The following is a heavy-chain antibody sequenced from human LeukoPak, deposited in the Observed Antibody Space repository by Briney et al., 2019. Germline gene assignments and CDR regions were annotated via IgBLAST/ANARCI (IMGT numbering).Heavy chain of an antibody. CDR3: ARDRGAVAATWFDY. Sequence: GGSLRLSCAASGFTFSGFSMSWIRQAPGKGLEWVSCIGSSSSYTNYADSVKGRFTISRDNGKNSLYLQMDGLRAEDTAVYYCARDRGAVAATWFDYWGQGTLVTVSS. V-gene: IGHV3-11*05. CDR2: IGSSSSYT. D-gene: IGHD6-19*01. J-gene: IGHJ4*02. CDR1: GFTFSGFS.